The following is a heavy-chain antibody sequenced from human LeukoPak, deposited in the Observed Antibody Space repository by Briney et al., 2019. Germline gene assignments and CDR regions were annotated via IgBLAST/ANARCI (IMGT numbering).Heavy chain of an antibody. V-gene: IGHV5-51*01. CDR3: ARLDSTMFDS. D-gene: IGHD5-18*01. J-gene: IGHJ4*02. CDR2: IYPGDSDT. CDR1: GYSFTRYW. Sequence: GESLQISCKCSGYSFTRYWIGWVRQLPGKGLEWMGIIYPGDSDTRYSPSFQGQVSMSADKSSSTAYVQWSSLKASDTAIYYCARLDSTMFDSWGQGTLVTVSS.